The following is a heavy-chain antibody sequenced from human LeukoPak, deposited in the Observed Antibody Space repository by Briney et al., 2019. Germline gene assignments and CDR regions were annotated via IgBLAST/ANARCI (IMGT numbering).Heavy chain of an antibody. Sequence: GGSLRLSCAASGFTFSSYSMNWVRQAPGKGLEWVSYISSSSDTIYYADSVKGRFTSSRDNAKNSLYLQMNSLRAEDTAVYYCAREVVSMLREYFDYWGQGILVTVSS. CDR2: ISSSSDTI. J-gene: IGHJ4*02. V-gene: IGHV3-48*04. D-gene: IGHD3-10*01. CDR1: GFTFSSYS. CDR3: AREVVSMLREYFDY.